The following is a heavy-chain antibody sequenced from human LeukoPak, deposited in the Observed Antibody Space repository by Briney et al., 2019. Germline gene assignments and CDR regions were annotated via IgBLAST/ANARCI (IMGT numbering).Heavy chain of an antibody. CDR1: GGTISSFP. V-gene: IGHV1-18*01. CDR2: ISANNGNT. D-gene: IGHD1-1*01. Sequence: ASVKVSCKASGGTISSFPVSWVRQAPGQRLEWMGWISANNGNTNYAQKLQGRVTMTTDTSTTTAYMELRSLRSDDTAVCYCARDDRDNTWSWWDPWGQGTLVIVSS. CDR3: ARDDRDNTWSWWDP. J-gene: IGHJ5*02.